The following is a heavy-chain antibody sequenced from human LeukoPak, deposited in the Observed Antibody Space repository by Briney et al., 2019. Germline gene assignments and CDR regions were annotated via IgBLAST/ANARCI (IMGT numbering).Heavy chain of an antibody. D-gene: IGHD3-10*01. J-gene: IGHJ5*01. CDR3: AKGSGRYGSGSFSDS. CDR1: GFTFSSYA. CDR2: ISATGVST. Sequence: PGGSLRLSCAASGFTFSSYAMGWVRQAPGKGLEWVSSISATGVSTYFADSVRGRFTISRDNSKNTQYPQTNSLRAEDTAVYYCAKGSGRYGSGSFSDSWGQGTLVTVSS. V-gene: IGHV3-23*01.